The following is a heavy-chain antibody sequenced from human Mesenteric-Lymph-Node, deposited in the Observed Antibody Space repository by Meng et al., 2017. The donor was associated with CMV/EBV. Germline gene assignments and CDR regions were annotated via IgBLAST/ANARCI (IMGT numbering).Heavy chain of an antibody. CDR1: GFSFSSYS. V-gene: IGHV3-21*01. Sequence: GESLKISCAASGFSFSSYSMNWVRQAPGKGLEWVSSISRTGSYIYYADSLKGRFTISRDNSKNTLYLQMNSLRAEDTAVYYCARELERDYYYGMDVWGQGTTVTVSS. CDR2: ISRTGSYI. CDR3: ARELERDYYYGMDV. J-gene: IGHJ6*02.